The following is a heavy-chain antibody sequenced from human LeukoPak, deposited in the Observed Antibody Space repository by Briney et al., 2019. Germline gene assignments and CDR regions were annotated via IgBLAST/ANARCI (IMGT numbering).Heavy chain of an antibody. CDR1: GGSFSGYY. D-gene: IGHD6-13*01. CDR3: ARKSIAVAGRKPYDY. Sequence: SETLSLTCAVYGGSFSGYYWSWIRQPPGKGLEWIGEIDHSGRTNSNPSLKSRVTMSVDMSKSQFSLRLSSVTAADTAVYYCARKSIAVAGRKPYDYWDQGTLVTVSS. V-gene: IGHV4-34*01. CDR2: IDHSGRT. J-gene: IGHJ4*02.